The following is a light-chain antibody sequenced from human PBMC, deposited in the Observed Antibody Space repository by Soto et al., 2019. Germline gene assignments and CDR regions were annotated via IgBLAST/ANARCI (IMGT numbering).Light chain of an antibody. CDR2: DAS. CDR3: QQYNNWLWT. V-gene: IGKV3-15*01. Sequence: EIVMTQSPATLSVSPGERATLSYRASQSVSRNVAWYQQKPGQAPRLLIHDASTSATGISVRFSASGSATEFTLTISSLQSEDFAVYSCQQYNNWLWTFGQGTKVEIK. J-gene: IGKJ1*01. CDR1: QSVSRN.